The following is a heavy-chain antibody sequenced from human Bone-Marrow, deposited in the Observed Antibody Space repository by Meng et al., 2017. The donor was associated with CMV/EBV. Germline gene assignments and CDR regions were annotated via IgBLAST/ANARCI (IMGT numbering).Heavy chain of an antibody. V-gene: IGHV1-2*02. CDR1: GYRFSDYF. J-gene: IGHJ4*02. CDR3: AKDGAFCGGDWYFD. D-gene: IGHD2-21*01. Sequence: ASVKVSCKTSGYRFSDYFLHWVRQAPGQGPEWMGWINPNSGDTKYAQRFQGRVSMTRDASISTIYMELSSLTSDDTAVYYCAKDGAFCGGDWYFDWGQGTLVTVSS. CDR2: INPNSGDT.